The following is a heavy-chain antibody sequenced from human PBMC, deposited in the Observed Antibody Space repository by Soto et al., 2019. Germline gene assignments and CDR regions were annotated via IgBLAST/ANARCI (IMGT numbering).Heavy chain of an antibody. CDR2: IYYSGST. Sequence: PSETLSLTCTVSGGSISSYYWSWIRQPPGTGLEWIGYIYYSGSTNYNPSLKSRVTTSVDTSKNQFSLKLSSVTAADTAVYYCARRDYDSSGYYSAEYFQHWGQGTLVTVS. J-gene: IGHJ1*01. D-gene: IGHD3-22*01. V-gene: IGHV4-59*08. CDR3: ARRDYDSSGYYSAEYFQH. CDR1: GGSISSYY.